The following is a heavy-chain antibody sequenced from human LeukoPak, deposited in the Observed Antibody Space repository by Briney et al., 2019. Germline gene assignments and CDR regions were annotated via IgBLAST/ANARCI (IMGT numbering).Heavy chain of an antibody. V-gene: IGHV1-69*04. CDR1: GGTLSSYA. CDR3: ARVPDTAMVTYYGMDV. D-gene: IGHD5-18*01. CDR2: IIPIFGIA. Sequence: SVKVSCKASGGTLSSYAISWVRQAPGQGLEWMGRIIPIFGIANYAQKFQGRVTITADKSTSTAYMELSSLRSEDTAVYYCARVPDTAMVTYYGMDVWGQGTTVTVSS. J-gene: IGHJ6*02.